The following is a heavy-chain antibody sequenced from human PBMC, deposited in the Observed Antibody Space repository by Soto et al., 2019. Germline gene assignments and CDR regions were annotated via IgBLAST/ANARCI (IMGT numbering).Heavy chain of an antibody. J-gene: IGHJ6*03. CDR1: GFPLSGYA. CDR2: ISSNGVGT. CDR3: ARRARPDFYYMDV. V-gene: IGHV3-64*01. Sequence: GGSLRLSCAASGFPLSGYAVDWVRQAPGKGLEYVSGISSNGVGTYYANSVQGRFTISRDNSKNTVYLQMGSLRPEDMAVYYCARRARPDFYYMDVWGKGTTVTVSS. D-gene: IGHD6-6*01.